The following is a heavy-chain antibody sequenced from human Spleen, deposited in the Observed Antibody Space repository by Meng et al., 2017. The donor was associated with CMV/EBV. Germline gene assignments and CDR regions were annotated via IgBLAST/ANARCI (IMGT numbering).Heavy chain of an antibody. J-gene: IGHJ3*02. D-gene: IGHD5-12*01. V-gene: IGHV1-2*02. CDR1: GYTFTSYY. Sequence: ASVKVSCKASGYTFTSYYMHWVRQAPGQGLEWMGWINPNSGGTNYAQKFQGRVTMTRDTSISTAYMELSRLRSDDTAVYYCAREATIGEGAFDIWGQGTMVTVSS. CDR2: INPNSGGT. CDR3: AREATIGEGAFDI.